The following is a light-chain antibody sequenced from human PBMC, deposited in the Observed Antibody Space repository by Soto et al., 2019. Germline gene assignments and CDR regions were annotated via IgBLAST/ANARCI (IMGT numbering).Light chain of an antibody. CDR1: QSINSNY. J-gene: IGKJ5*01. Sequence: EIVLTQSPGTLSLSPGERATLSCRASQSINSNYLAWYQQKPGQAPRLLIYDASNRATGIPARFSGSGSGTDFPINISSIATEDFEVYYCQQRSNWPGTFGQGTRLEI. CDR2: DAS. V-gene: IGKV3-11*01. CDR3: QQRSNWPGT.